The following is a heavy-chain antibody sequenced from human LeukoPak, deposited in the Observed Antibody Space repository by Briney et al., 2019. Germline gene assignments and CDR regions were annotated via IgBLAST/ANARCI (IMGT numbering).Heavy chain of an antibody. V-gene: IGHV3-43D*03. J-gene: IGHJ4*02. CDR3: AKDSRDHYNVIDY. CDR1: GFTFDDYA. CDR2: ISWDGGST. D-gene: IGHD3-10*01. Sequence: GGSLRLSCAASGFTFDDYAMHWVRQAPGKGLEWVSLISWDGGSTYYADSVKGRFTISRDNSKNSLYLQMNSLRAEDTALYYCAKDSRDHYNVIDYWGQGTLVTVSS.